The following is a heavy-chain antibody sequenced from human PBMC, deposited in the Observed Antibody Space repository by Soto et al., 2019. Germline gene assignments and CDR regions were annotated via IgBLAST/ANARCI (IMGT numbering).Heavy chain of an antibody. Sequence: EVQLVESGGGLVQPGGSLRLSCAASGFTFSSYSMNWVRQAPGKGLEWVSYISSSSSTIYYADSVKGRFTISRDNAKNSLYLQMNSLRDEDTAVYYCARDLGATTVTTFFDYWGQGTLVTVSS. CDR3: ARDLGATTVTTFFDY. V-gene: IGHV3-48*02. D-gene: IGHD4-17*01. CDR1: GFTFSSYS. J-gene: IGHJ4*02. CDR2: ISSSSSTI.